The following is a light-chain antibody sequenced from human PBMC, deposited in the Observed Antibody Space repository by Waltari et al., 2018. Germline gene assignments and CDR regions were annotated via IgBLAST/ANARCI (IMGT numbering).Light chain of an antibody. V-gene: IGLV1-44*01. CDR1: ASNLRAYP. CDR3: ASWDDSLNGHWV. Sequence: QFVLTPPPSASGTPGQRVTISSSGCASNLRAYPVYWYQQLPGKAPKLLLYRSDLRPSGVPDRFSGSKSGTSASLAISGLQSEDEADYFCASWDDSLNGHWVFGGGTKVTVL. CDR2: RSD. J-gene: IGLJ3*02.